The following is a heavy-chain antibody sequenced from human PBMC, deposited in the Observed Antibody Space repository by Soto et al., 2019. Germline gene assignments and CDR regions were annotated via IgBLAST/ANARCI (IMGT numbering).Heavy chain of an antibody. CDR1: GFSFSSYA. J-gene: IGHJ5*02. CDR2: MSYDGSNK. Sequence: QVQLVESGGGVVQPGRSLRLSCAASGFSFSSYAMHWVRQAPGKGLEWVAIMSYDGSNKYYADSVKGRFTISRDTSKNXLYLQINSLRAEDTAVYYCAREGSSGYYYGNWFDPWGQGTLVTVSS. D-gene: IGHD3-22*01. CDR3: AREGSSGYYYGNWFDP. V-gene: IGHV3-30*04.